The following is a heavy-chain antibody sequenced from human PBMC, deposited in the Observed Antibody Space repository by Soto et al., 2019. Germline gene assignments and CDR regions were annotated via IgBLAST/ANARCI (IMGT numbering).Heavy chain of an antibody. CDR1: GYTFTSYG. Sequence: ASVKVSCKASGYTFTSYGSSWVRQATGQGLEWMGWISAYNGNTNYAQKLQGRVTMTTDTSTSTAYMELRSLRSDDTAVYYCARREYCSSTSCYFYAFDIWGQGTMGTV. D-gene: IGHD2-2*01. J-gene: IGHJ3*02. CDR2: ISAYNGNT. V-gene: IGHV1-18*01. CDR3: ARREYCSSTSCYFYAFDI.